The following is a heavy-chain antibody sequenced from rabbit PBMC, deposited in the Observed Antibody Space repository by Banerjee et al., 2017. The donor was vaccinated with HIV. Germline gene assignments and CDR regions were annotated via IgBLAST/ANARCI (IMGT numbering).Heavy chain of an antibody. D-gene: IGHD2-1*01. CDR2: INTSSGNT. CDR3: ARDRNSYDDYIYFNL. Sequence: QEQLEESGGDLVKPEGSLTLTCTASGFSFSNKYVMCWVRQAPGKGLEWIACINTSSGNTVYASWAKGRFTISRSTSLNTVDLKMTSLTAADTATYFCARDRNSYDDYIYFNLWGPGTLVTVS. J-gene: IGHJ4*01. CDR1: GFSFSNKYV. V-gene: IGHV1S43*01.